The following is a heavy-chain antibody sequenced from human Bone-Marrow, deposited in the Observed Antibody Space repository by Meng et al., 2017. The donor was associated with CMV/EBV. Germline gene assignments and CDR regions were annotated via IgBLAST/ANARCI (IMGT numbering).Heavy chain of an antibody. CDR2: INHSGST. CDR3: ARGVNYYGSGFDP. Sequence: TCAVSGGSFSGYYWSCIRQPPGKGLEWIGEINHSGSTNYNPSLKSRVTISVDTSKNQFSLKLSSVTAADTAVYYCARGVNYYGSGFDPWGQGTLVTSPQ. D-gene: IGHD3-10*01. V-gene: IGHV4-34*01. J-gene: IGHJ5*02. CDR1: GGSFSGYY.